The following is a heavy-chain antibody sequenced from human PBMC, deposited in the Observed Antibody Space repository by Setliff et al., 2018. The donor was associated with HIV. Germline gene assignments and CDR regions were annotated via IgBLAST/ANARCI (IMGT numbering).Heavy chain of an antibody. CDR1: GGSFSGYY. V-gene: IGHV4-34*01. CDR3: ATHVLQFLEWLSHFDY. D-gene: IGHD3-3*01. J-gene: IGHJ4*02. CDR2: INHSGST. Sequence: PSETLSLTCAVYGGSFSGYYWSWIRQPPGKGLEWIGEINHSGSTNYNPSLKSRVTISVDTSKNQFSLKLGSVTAADTAVYYCATHVLQFLEWLSHFDYWGQGTLVTVSS.